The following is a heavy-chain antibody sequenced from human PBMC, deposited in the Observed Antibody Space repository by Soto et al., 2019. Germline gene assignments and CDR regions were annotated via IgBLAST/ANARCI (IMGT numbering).Heavy chain of an antibody. Sequence: GGSLRLSCAASGFTVSSNYMSWVRQAPGKGLEWVSVIYSGGSTYYADSVKGRFTISRDNSKNTLYLQMNSLRAEDTAVYYCARALYNWTLRALSDFAYWGQGTLVTVSS. CDR3: ARALYNWTLRALSDFAY. V-gene: IGHV3-66*01. CDR1: GFTVSSNY. CDR2: IYSGGST. D-gene: IGHD1-20*01. J-gene: IGHJ4*02.